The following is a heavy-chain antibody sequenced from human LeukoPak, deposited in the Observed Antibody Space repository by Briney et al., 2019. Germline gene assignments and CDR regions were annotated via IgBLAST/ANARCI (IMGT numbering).Heavy chain of an antibody. CDR3: ARDSRGYPY. J-gene: IGHJ4*02. Sequence: GGSLRLSCAASGFSFSGYEMNWVRQAPGKGLEWVSCISTSGSTVYYADSVKGRFTISRDNAKNSLYLEMNSLRAEDMGVYYCARDSRGYPYWGQGTLVTVSS. V-gene: IGHV3-48*03. CDR2: ISTSGSTV. CDR1: GFSFSGYE. D-gene: IGHD3-22*01.